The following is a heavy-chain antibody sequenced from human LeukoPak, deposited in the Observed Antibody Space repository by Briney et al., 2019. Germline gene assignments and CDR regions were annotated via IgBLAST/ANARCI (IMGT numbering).Heavy chain of an antibody. V-gene: IGHV1-8*01. CDR3: ATDDGYNQFDY. D-gene: IGHD5-24*01. CDR2: MNPNSGNT. CDR1: GYTFTSYD. J-gene: IGHJ4*02. Sequence: GASVKVSCKASGYTFTSYDITWVRQATGQGLEWMGWMNPNSGNTGYAQKFQGRVTMTEDTSTDTAYMELSSLRSEDTAVYYCATDDGYNQFDYWGQGTLVTVSS.